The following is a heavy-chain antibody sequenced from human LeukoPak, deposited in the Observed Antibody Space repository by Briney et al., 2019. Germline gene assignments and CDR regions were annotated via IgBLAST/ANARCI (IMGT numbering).Heavy chain of an antibody. CDR3: ARQSEGFDS. J-gene: IGHJ4*02. V-gene: IGHV4-59*08. CDR2: IYYSGTT. Sequence: SETLSLTCTVSGNSIRSYYWNWIRQPPGKGLEWFGYIYYSGTTSYNPSPRSRVTISVDMSKNQFSLRLTSVTAADTAVYYCARQSEGFDSWGQGTLVTVSS. CDR1: GNSIRSYY.